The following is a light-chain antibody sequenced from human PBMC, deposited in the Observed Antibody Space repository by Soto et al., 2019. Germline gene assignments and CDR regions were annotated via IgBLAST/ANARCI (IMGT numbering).Light chain of an antibody. V-gene: IGKV1-12*01. Sequence: DIQMTQSPSSVSASVGDRVTITCRATQGLSDSLAWYQQKPGKAPKLLISVTSRLQSGVPSRFSGRASGTDFTLTIDRLQPEDLATYYCQQGHNWPLTFGQGTRVEIK. CDR2: VTS. J-gene: IGKJ5*01. CDR1: QGLSDS. CDR3: QQGHNWPLT.